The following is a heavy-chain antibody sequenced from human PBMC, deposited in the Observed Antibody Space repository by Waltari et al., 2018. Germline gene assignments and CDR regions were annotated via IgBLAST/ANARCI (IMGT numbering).Heavy chain of an antibody. CDR1: GFTFDSYV. V-gene: IGHV3-23*04. D-gene: IGHD2-8*02. Sequence: EVQLVESGGGLVQPGGSLRLSCAASGFTFDSYVMNWVRQAPGKGLEWGSGISGGGFSTYYADSVKGRFTISRDNSKNMLFLQMNGLRADDTALYYCARDRIRYCSGGICYSEGAFDIWGQGTMVTVSS. J-gene: IGHJ3*02. CDR3: ARDRIRYCSGGICYSEGAFDI. CDR2: ISGGGFST.